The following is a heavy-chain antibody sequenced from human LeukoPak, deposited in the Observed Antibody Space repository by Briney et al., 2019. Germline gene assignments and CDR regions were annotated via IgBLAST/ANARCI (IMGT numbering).Heavy chain of an antibody. Sequence: ASVKDSCKASVGTFSSYAISWVRPAPCQGREWMGGIIPIFGTANYAQKFQGRVTITTDESTSTAYIELSSLRSEDTAVYYCARADNPYYYYYMDVWGKGTTVTVSS. V-gene: IGHV1-69*05. CDR2: IIPIFGTA. CDR3: ARADNPYYYYYMDV. D-gene: IGHD5-24*01. CDR1: VGTFSSYA. J-gene: IGHJ6*03.